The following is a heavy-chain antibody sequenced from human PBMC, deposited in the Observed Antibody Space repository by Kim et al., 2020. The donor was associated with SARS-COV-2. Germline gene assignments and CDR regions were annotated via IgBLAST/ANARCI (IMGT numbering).Heavy chain of an antibody. Sequence: VKGRLTISRDNSKNTLFLQRDSLRAEDTAVYYCARDRPRYGSGSMGAFDYWGQGTLVTVSS. V-gene: IGHV3-30*07. CDR3: ARDRPRYGSGSMGAFDY. J-gene: IGHJ4*02. D-gene: IGHD3-10*01.